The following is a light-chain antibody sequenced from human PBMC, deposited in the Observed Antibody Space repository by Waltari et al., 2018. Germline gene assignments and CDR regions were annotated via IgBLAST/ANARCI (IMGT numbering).Light chain of an antibody. J-gene: IGKJ2*01. CDR3: HQYNHWPTFT. Sequence: EIEMTQSPATLSVSPGERVTLSCRASQSVGNNLAWYQQRPGQAPRLLIYGASNRAPDISDRFSGSGSGTDFTLTISALQSEDLAVYYCHQYNHWPTFTFGQGTKLQIE. CDR2: GAS. CDR1: QSVGNN. V-gene: IGKV3-15*01.